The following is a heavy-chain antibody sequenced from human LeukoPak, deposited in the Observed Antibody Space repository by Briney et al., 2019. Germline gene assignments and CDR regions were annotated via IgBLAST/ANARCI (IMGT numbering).Heavy chain of an antibody. CDR2: ISSSSSAL. J-gene: IGHJ5*02. D-gene: IGHD3-22*01. Sequence: PGGSLRLSCAASGFTFSSYSMNCGRQAPGKGLEWGLYISSSSSALSYAGSVRGRFTISRDNARNSLYLQMDILRAEARAVFYCARGSYETYYYDSSGPIGFDPWGQGTLVTVSS. V-gene: IGHV3-48*01. CDR1: GFTFSSYS. CDR3: ARGSYETYYYDSSGPIGFDP.